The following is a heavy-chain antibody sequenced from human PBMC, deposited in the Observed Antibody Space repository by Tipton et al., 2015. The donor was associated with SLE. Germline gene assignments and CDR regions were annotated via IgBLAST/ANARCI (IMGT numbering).Heavy chain of an antibody. J-gene: IGHJ4*02. CDR3: ARLRFLEYYFDY. D-gene: IGHD3-3*01. Sequence: TLSLTCTVSGGSISSHYWSWIRQPPGKGLEWIGYIYYSGSISYNPSLKSRVTISVDRSKNQFSLKLSSVTAADTAVYYCARLRFLEYYFDYWGQGTLVTVSS. CDR2: IYYSGSI. CDR1: GGSISSHY. V-gene: IGHV4-59*11.